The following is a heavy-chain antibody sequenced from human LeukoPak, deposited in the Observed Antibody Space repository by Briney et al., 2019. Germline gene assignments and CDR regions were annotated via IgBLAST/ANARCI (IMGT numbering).Heavy chain of an antibody. CDR2: IRSKAYGGTT. CDR3: TRTGDYLRVRAFDI. V-gene: IGHV3-49*03. D-gene: IGHD4-17*01. Sequence: GGSLRLSCIASGFTFGDYAMSWFRQAPGKGLEWVGFIRSKAYGGTTEYAASVKGRFTISRDDSKSIAYLQMNSLKTEDTAVYYCTRTGDYLRVRAFDIWGQGTMVTVSS. J-gene: IGHJ3*02. CDR1: GFTFGDYA.